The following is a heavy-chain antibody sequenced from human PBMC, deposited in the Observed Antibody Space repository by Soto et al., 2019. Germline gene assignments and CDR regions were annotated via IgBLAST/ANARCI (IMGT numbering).Heavy chain of an antibody. CDR3: ARGGEYNWKYAFDI. CDR1: GFIFSGFD. D-gene: IGHD1-7*01. J-gene: IGHJ3*02. CDR2: IWYDGSNK. V-gene: IGHV3-33*01. Sequence: QEHLVESGGGVVQPGRSLRLSCVASGFIFSGFDMHWVRQAPGKGLEWVSHIWYDGSNKYYADSVKGRFTSYRDNSKNTLYLQMNSLRAEDTAVYFCARGGEYNWKYAFDIWGQGTMVAVSS.